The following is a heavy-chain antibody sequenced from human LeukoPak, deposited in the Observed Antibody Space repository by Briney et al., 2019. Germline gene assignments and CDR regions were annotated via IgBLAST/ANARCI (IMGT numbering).Heavy chain of an antibody. Sequence: GGSLRLSCAASGFTVSSNYMSWVRQAPGKGLEWVSVIYSGGSTYYADSVKGRFTISRDNAKNSLYLQMNSLRAEDTAVYYCARDIDAAGLFLDYWGQGTLVTVSS. V-gene: IGHV3-66*01. CDR2: IYSGGST. CDR3: ARDIDAAGLFLDY. J-gene: IGHJ4*02. CDR1: GFTVSSNY. D-gene: IGHD6-13*01.